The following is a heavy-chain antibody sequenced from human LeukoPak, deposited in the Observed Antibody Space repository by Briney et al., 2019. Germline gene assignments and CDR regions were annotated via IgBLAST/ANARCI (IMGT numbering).Heavy chain of an antibody. CDR2: INHSGST. CDR1: GGSFSGYY. J-gene: IGHJ6*04. Sequence: SETLSLTCAVYGGSFSGYYWSWIRQPPGKGLEWIGEINHSGSTNYNPSLKSRVTISVDTSKNQFSLKLSSVTAADTAVYYCARGRVYDILTGHGYYYGMDVWGKGTTVTVSS. D-gene: IGHD3-9*01. V-gene: IGHV4-34*01. CDR3: ARGRVYDILTGHGYYYGMDV.